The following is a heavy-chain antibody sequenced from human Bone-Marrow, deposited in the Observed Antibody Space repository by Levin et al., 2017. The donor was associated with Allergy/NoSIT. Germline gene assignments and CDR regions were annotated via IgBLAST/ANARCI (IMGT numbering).Heavy chain of an antibody. CDR3: AREGQLSAGGGDY. CDR1: GYTFISNG. CDR2: ISPYNGNT. V-gene: IGHV1-18*01. D-gene: IGHD5-18*01. J-gene: IGHJ4*02. Sequence: GGSLRLSCKASGYTFISNGISWVRQAPGQGLEWMGWISPYNGNTNYAQNLQGRVTMTTDTSTSTAYMELRSLRSDDTAVYYCAREGQLSAGGGDYWGQGTLVTVSS.